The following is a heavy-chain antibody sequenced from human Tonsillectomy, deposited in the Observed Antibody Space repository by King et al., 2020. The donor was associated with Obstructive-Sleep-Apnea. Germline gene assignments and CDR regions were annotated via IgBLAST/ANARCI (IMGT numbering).Heavy chain of an antibody. CDR2: IYPGDSDT. D-gene: IGHD7-27*01. J-gene: IGHJ6*02. Sequence: QLVQSGAEVKKPGESLKISCKGSGYSFTSYWIGWVRQMPGEGLEWMGIIYPGDSDTRYSPSFQGQITISADKSISTAYLQWSSLKASDTAMYYCARLSNDWGYHYGMDVWGQGTTVIVSS. CDR1: GYSFTSYW. V-gene: IGHV5-51*01. CDR3: ARLSNDWGYHYGMDV.